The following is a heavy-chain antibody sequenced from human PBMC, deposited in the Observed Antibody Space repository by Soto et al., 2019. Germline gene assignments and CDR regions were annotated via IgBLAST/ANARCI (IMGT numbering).Heavy chain of an antibody. V-gene: IGHV3-30-3*01. CDR3: ARALGATINPRFPDYFDY. Sequence: GGSLRLSCAASGFTFSSYAMHWVRQAPGKGLEWVAVISYDGSNKYYADSVKGRFTISRDNSKNTLYLQMNSLRAEDTAVYYCARALGATINPRFPDYFDYWGQGTLVTVSS. J-gene: IGHJ4*02. D-gene: IGHD1-26*01. CDR1: GFTFSSYA. CDR2: ISYDGSNK.